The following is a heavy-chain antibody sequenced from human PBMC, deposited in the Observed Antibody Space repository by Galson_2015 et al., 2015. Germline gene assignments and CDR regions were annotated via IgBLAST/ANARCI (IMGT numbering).Heavy chain of an antibody. CDR1: GFTFSSYA. V-gene: IGHV3-30-3*01. Sequence: SLRLSCAASGFTFSSYAMHWVRQAPGKGLEWVAVISYDGGNKYYADSVKGRFTISRDNSKNTLYLQMNSLRAEDTAVYYCARGPAADYYYYYGMDVWGQGTTVTVSS. CDR3: ARGPAADYYYYYGMDV. CDR2: ISYDGGNK. D-gene: IGHD2-2*01. J-gene: IGHJ6*02.